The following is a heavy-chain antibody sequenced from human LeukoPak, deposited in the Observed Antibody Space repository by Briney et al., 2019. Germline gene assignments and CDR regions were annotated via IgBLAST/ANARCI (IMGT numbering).Heavy chain of an antibody. CDR2: ISSSGSTI. J-gene: IGHJ3*02. Sequence: GGSLRLSCAASGFTFSDYYMSWIRQAPGKGLEWVSYISSSGSTIYYADFVKGRFTISRDNAKNSLYLQMNSLRAEDTAVYYCARSGSGSYYNLHAFDIWGQGTMVTVSS. CDR1: GFTFSDYY. V-gene: IGHV3-11*04. CDR3: ARSGSGSYYNLHAFDI. D-gene: IGHD3-10*01.